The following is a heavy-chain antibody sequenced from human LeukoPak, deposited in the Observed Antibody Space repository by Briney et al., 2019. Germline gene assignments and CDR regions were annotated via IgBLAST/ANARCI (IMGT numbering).Heavy chain of an antibody. D-gene: IGHD6-19*01. Sequence: SVKVSCKASGGTFCSYAISWVRQAPGQGLEWMGGIIPIFGTANYAQKFQGRVTITADESTSTAYMELSSLRSEDTAVYYCARLGPAIAVAGHFDYWGQGTLVTVSS. CDR2: IIPIFGTA. J-gene: IGHJ4*02. CDR1: GGTFCSYA. CDR3: ARLGPAIAVAGHFDY. V-gene: IGHV1-69*13.